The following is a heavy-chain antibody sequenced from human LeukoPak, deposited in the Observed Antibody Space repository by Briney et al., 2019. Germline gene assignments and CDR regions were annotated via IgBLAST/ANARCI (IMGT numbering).Heavy chain of an antibody. CDR1: GGSISSYY. J-gene: IGHJ6*03. CDR2: IYTSGST. D-gene: IGHD3-10*01. V-gene: IGHV4-4*07. Sequence: KPSETLSPTCTVPGGSISSYYWSWIRQPAGKGLEWIGRIYTSGSTNYNPSLKSRVTMSVDTSKNQFSLKLSSVTAADTAVYYCAREAGYGSGAYMDVWGKGTTVTVSS. CDR3: AREAGYGSGAYMDV.